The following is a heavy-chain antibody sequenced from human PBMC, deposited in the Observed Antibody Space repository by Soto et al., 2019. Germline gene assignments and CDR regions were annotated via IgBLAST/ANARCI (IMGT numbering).Heavy chain of an antibody. CDR3: ARWRGTATTPGFMGPLDY. CDR1: GGTLSSFT. Sequence: QVHLVQSGAEVKKPGSSVKVSCKASGGTLSSFTISWVRQAPGQGPEWMGGITPRFATAKYAQKFQGRVTITADESTNTLYMELSSLRSEDTAVYYCARWRGTATTPGFMGPLDYWGQGTLVTVSS. J-gene: IGHJ4*02. CDR2: ITPRFATA. V-gene: IGHV1-69*01. D-gene: IGHD3-3*01.